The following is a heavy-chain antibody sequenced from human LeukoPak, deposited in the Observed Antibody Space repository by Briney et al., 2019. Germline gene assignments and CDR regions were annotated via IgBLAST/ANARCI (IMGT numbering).Heavy chain of an antibody. CDR2: IYYSGST. V-gene: IGHV4-39*07. D-gene: IGHD2-2*01. Sequence: SETLSLTCTVSGGSISSSSHYWGWIRQPPGKGLEWIGSIYYSGSTYYNPSLKSRVTISVDTSKNQFSLKLSSVTAADTAVYYCARSTNGDWFDPWGQGTLVTVSS. CDR1: GGSISSSSHY. J-gene: IGHJ5*02. CDR3: ARSTNGDWFDP.